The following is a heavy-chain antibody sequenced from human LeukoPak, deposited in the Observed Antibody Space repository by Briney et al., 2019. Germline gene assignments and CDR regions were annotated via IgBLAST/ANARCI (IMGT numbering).Heavy chain of an antibody. D-gene: IGHD3-10*01. J-gene: IGHJ4*02. Sequence: PGRSLRLSCAASGFTFSSYGMHWVRQAPGKGLEWVAVTSYDGSNKYYADSVKGRFTISRDSSKNTLYLQMNSLRAEDTAVYYCARELLNSGGHDYWGQGTLVTVSS. CDR1: GFTFSSYG. CDR3: ARELLNSGGHDY. V-gene: IGHV3-30*03. CDR2: TSYDGSNK.